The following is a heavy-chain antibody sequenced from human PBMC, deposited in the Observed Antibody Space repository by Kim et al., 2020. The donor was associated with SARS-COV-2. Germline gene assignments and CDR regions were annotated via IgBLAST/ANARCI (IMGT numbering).Heavy chain of an antibody. CDR3: ARASPYSGSYYVFIS. D-gene: IGHD1-26*01. J-gene: IGHJ5*02. V-gene: IGHV6-1*01. Sequence: VSVKSRITINPDTSKNQFSLQLNSVTPEDTAVYYCARASPYSGSYYVFISWGQGTLVTVSS.